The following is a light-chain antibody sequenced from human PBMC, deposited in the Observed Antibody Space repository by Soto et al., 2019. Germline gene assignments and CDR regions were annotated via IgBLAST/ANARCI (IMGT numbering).Light chain of an antibody. Sequence: DIQMTQSPSSLSASVGDRVTITCRASQPISTYLNWYQQKPGKAPKVLIYAASSLQAGVPLRFSGSESGTDFTLTISSLQPEDFATYYCQQSFSAPPTFGQGTKVDIK. J-gene: IGKJ1*01. CDR2: AAS. V-gene: IGKV1-39*01. CDR1: QPISTY. CDR3: QQSFSAPPT.